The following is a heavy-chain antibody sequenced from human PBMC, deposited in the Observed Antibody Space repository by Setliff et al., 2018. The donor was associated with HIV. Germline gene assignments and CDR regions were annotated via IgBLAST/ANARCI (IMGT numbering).Heavy chain of an antibody. J-gene: IGHJ5*02. CDR1: GGSMNSHY. Sequence: PSETLSLTCSVFGGSMNSHYWSWIRQPPGNGLVWIGLIYYTGIHTYNTSLKRRVTMSVDRSKNQISLRLTSVTAADTAMDYCARVARVHPFDPWGQGTLVTVSS. CDR3: ARVARVHPFDP. V-gene: IGHV4-59*11. CDR2: IYYTGIH.